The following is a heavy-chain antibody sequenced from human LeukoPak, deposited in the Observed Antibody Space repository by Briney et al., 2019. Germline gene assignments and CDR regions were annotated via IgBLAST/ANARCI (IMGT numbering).Heavy chain of an antibody. CDR3: AREEIAVAGVDAFDI. CDR2: ISAYNGNT. D-gene: IGHD6-19*01. V-gene: IGHV1-18*01. CDR1: GYTFTSHG. Sequence: ASVKVSCKASGYTFTSHGISWVRQAPGQGLEWMGWISAYNGNTNYAQKLQGRVTMTTDTSTSTAYMELRSLRSDDTAVYYCAREEIAVAGVDAFDIWGQGTMVTVSS. J-gene: IGHJ3*02.